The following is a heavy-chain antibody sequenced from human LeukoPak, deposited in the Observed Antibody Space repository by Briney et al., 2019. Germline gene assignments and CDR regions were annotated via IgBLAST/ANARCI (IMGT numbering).Heavy chain of an antibody. CDR1: GFTFRSYV. D-gene: IGHD3-10*01. CDR2: ISGNADTT. Sequence: GGSLRLSCAASGFTFRSYVMGWVRQAPGRGLEWVSVISGNADTTYYADSVKGRFTISRDNSQNTLSLQMNSLRAEDTAVYYCAKGDGPGSYLRMSSSVSFDNWGQGTLVTVSS. J-gene: IGHJ4*02. CDR3: AKGDGPGSYLRMSSSVSFDN. V-gene: IGHV3-23*01.